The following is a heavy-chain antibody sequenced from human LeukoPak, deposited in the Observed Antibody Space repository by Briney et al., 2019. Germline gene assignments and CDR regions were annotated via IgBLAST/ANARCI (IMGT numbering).Heavy chain of an antibody. CDR2: IYYSGST. J-gene: IGHJ4*02. V-gene: IGHV4-59*08. CDR3: ARGRTFDN. Sequence: PSETLSLTCTVSGGSISDYYWSWIRQPPGKGLEWIGYIYYSGSTDYNPSLKSRVTISVDTSKNQFSLKVTSVTAADTAVYYCARGRTFDNWGQGTLVTVSS. CDR1: GGSISDYY.